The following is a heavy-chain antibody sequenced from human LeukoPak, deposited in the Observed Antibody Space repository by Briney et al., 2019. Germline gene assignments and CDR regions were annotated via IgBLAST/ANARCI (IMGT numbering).Heavy chain of an antibody. CDR2: IYYSGST. CDR1: GGSISSGGYY. V-gene: IGHV4-30-4*08. J-gene: IGHJ4*02. CDR3: ARQTRGLDSSGYYYFDY. Sequence: SQTLSLTCTVSGGSISSGGYYWSWIRQHPGKGLEWIGYIYYSGSTYYNPSLKSRVTISVDTSKNQFSLKLSSVTAADTAVYYCARQTRGLDSSGYYYFDYWGQGTLVTVSS. D-gene: IGHD3-22*01.